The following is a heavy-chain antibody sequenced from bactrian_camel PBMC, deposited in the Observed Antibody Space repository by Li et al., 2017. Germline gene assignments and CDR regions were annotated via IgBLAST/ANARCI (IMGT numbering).Heavy chain of an antibody. CDR1: GDDYNTNY. D-gene: IGHD1*01. CDR3: ATGRRFDGPWYQDGYNF. CDR2: IYTAGDNA. V-gene: IGHV3S54*01. J-gene: IGHJ4*01. Sequence: HVQLVESGGGSVQAGGSLRLSCAPSGDDYNTNYMVVAWFRQGPGKEREGIAAIYTAGDNAYSADSVKGRFTISQDGAKTTLYLQMNSLISEDTGGYCCATGRRFDGPWYQDGYNFWGHGTQVTVS.